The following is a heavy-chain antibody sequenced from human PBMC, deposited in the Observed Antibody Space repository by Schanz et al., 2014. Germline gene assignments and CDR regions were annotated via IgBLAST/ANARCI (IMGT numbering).Heavy chain of an antibody. CDR1: GFTFSTYA. V-gene: IGHV3-23*01. CDR3: AKDPSHGDYDYYFDY. D-gene: IGHD3-22*01. Sequence: EVQLLDSGGGLVQPGGSLRLSCAASGFTFSTYAMSWVRQAPGKGLEWVSAISGSGGSTYYADSVKGRFTISRDNSKNTLYLQMNSLRAEDTAVYYRAKDPSHGDYDYYFDYWGQGTLVTVSS. CDR2: ISGSGGST. J-gene: IGHJ4*02.